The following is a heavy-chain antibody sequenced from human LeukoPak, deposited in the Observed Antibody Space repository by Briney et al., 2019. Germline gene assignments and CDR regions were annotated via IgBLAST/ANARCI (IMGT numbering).Heavy chain of an antibody. V-gene: IGHV4-39*01. Sequence: SETLSPTCTVSGGSISSSSYYWGWVRQPPGKGLEWIGSIRYTHTGSTYYNPSLKSRVTISGDTSKNQFSLKLTSVTAADTAVYYCSRRPITMNAFDIWGQGTMVTASS. CDR2: IRYTHTGST. J-gene: IGHJ3*02. D-gene: IGHD3-22*01. CDR3: SRRPITMNAFDI. CDR1: GGSISSSSYY.